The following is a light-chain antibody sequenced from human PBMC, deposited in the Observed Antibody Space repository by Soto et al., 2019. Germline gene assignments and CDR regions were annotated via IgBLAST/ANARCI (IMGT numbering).Light chain of an antibody. CDR3: SSYTTRSTYV. Sequence: QSVLTQLASVSGSPVQARSVSCTGTSLDIGFYNYVSWYQQNTGNAPKLIISDVSNRPSGVSGRFSGSKSGNTASLTISGLMPEDGADYYCSSYTTRSTYVFGSGTKVTV. CDR2: DVS. J-gene: IGLJ1*01. V-gene: IGLV2-14*03. CDR1: SLDIGFYNY.